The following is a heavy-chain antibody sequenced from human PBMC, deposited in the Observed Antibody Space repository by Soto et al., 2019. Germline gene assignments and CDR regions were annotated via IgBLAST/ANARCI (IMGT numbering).Heavy chain of an antibody. CDR2: IYYSGST. J-gene: IGHJ5*02. V-gene: IGHV4-30-4*01. CDR3: ARGCSSWYSWFDP. CDR1: GGSISSGDYY. D-gene: IGHD6-13*01. Sequence: SETLSLTCTVSGGSISSGDYYWSWIRQPPGKGLEWIGYIYYSGSTYYNPSLKSRVTISVDTSKNQFSLKLSSVTAADTAVYYCARGCSSWYSWFDPWGQGTLVTVSS.